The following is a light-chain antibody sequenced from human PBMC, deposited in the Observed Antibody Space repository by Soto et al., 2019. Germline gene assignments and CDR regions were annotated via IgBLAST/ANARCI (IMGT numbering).Light chain of an antibody. Sequence: DIQMTQSPSTLSSSVGDRVTITCRASQTISSWLAWYQQKPGKAPKVLIYNVSNLESGVPSRFSGSGSGTEFTLTISSLQPDDFATNYCQQYKSYSTFGGGTKVDIK. CDR2: NVS. J-gene: IGKJ4*01. V-gene: IGKV1-5*01. CDR3: QQYKSYST. CDR1: QTISSW.